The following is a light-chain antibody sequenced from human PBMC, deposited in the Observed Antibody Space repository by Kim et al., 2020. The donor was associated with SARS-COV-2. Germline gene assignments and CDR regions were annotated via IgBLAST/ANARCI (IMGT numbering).Light chain of an antibody. V-gene: IGLV3-1*01. J-gene: IGLJ3*02. CDR2: QDT. CDR1: KLGDKY. Sequence: YELTQPPSVSVSPGQTASITCSGDKLGDKYTCWYQQRPGQSPVLVIYQDTKRPSGIPERFSGSNSGNTATLTISGTQAIDEADYYCQAWDSRVFGGGTQLTVL. CDR3: QAWDSRV.